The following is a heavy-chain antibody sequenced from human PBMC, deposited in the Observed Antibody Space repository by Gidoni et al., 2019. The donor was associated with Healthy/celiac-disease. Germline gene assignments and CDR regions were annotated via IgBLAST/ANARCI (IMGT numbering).Heavy chain of an antibody. Sequence: QVQLQESGPGLVKPSQTLSLTCTVSGGSISSGDYYWSWIRQPPGKGLEWIGYIYYSGSTYYNPSLKSRVTISVDTSKNQFSLKLSSVTAADTAVYYCAREVRGSYYYGSGSLNWFDPWGQGTLVTVSS. CDR3: AREVRGSYYYGSGSLNWFDP. J-gene: IGHJ5*02. D-gene: IGHD3-10*01. V-gene: IGHV4-30-4*01. CDR2: IYYSGST. CDR1: GGSISSGDYY.